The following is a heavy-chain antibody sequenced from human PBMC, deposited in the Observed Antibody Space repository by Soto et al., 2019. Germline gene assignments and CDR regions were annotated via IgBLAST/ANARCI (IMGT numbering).Heavy chain of an antibody. CDR1: GGSFSGYY. V-gene: IGHV4-34*01. J-gene: IGHJ5*02. CDR3: ARGRANYYGSGSYYMA. CDR2: INHSGST. Sequence: PSETLSLTCAVYGGSFSGYYWSWIRQPPGKGLEWIGEINHSGSTNYNPSHKSRVTISVDTSKNQFSLKLSSVTAADTAVYYCARGRANYYGSGSYYMAWGQGTLVTVSS. D-gene: IGHD3-10*01.